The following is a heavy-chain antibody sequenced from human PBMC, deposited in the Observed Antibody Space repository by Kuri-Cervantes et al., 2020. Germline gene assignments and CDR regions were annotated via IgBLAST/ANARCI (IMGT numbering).Heavy chain of an antibody. Sequence: SVKVSCKASGFTFTSSAMQWVRQARGQRLEWIGWIVVGSGNTNYAQKFQERVTITRDMSTSTAYMELSSLRSEGTAVYYCARDRFADYIGYSYGYSWFDHWGQGTLVTVSS. V-gene: IGHV1-58*02. CDR3: ARDRFADYIGYSYGYSWFDH. J-gene: IGHJ5*02. CDR1: GFTFTSSA. D-gene: IGHD5-18*01. CDR2: IVVGSGNT.